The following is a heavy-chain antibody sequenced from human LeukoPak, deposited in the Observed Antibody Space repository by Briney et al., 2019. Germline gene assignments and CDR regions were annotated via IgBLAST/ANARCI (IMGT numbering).Heavy chain of an antibody. V-gene: IGHV3-7*01. Sequence: GGSLRLSCAASGFTFSDYWMTWVRQAPGKGLEWVANIRQDGSEKYSVDSVKGRFTISRDNAKNSLYLQMNSLRAEDTAVYYCARGPAITMIRGLNWFDSWGQGTLVTVSS. CDR2: IRQDGSEK. CDR1: GFTFSDYW. D-gene: IGHD3-10*01. CDR3: ARGPAITMIRGLNWFDS. J-gene: IGHJ5*01.